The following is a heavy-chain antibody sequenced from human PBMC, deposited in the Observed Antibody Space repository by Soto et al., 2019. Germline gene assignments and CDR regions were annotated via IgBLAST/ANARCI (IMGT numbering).Heavy chain of an antibody. CDR3: ARDCSSTSCYVDAFDI. D-gene: IGHD2-2*01. V-gene: IGHV4-59*01. CDR2: IYYSGST. CDR1: GGSISSYY. J-gene: IGHJ3*02. Sequence: PSETLSLTCTVSGGSISSYYWSWIRQPPGKGLEWIGYIYYSGSTNYNPSLKSRVTISVDTSKSQFSLKLSSVTAADTAVYYCARDCSSTSCYVDAFDIWGQGTMVTVSS.